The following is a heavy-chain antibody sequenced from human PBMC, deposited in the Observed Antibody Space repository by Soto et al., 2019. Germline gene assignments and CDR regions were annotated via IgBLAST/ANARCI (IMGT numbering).Heavy chain of an antibody. D-gene: IGHD3-10*01. CDR1: GLSVSGYV. Sequence: XGTLSLTDAVYGLSVSGYVGSSIRQPPGKGLEWIGTINHRGSPNYNPSLKSRLTISVDTSKNQFSLKLSSVSAADTAVYYCATGRGVRGVIITTYYYYVLDVWGQGTTVTVSS. CDR3: ATGRGVRGVIITTYYYYVLDV. J-gene: IGHJ6*02. V-gene: IGHV4-34*01. CDR2: INHRGSP.